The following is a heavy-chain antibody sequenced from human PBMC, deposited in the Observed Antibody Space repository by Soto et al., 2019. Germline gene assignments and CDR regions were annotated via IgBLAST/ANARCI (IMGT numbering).Heavy chain of an antibody. V-gene: IGHV1-69*13. J-gene: IGHJ6*02. Sequence: SVKVSCKASGGTFSSYAISWVRQAPGQGLEWMGGIIPIFGTANYAQKFQGRVTITADESTSTAYMELSSLRSEDTAVYYCARDASRYDILTGYYRRYGMDVWG. CDR1: GGTFSSYA. D-gene: IGHD3-9*01. CDR2: IIPIFGTA. CDR3: ARDASRYDILTGYYRRYGMDV.